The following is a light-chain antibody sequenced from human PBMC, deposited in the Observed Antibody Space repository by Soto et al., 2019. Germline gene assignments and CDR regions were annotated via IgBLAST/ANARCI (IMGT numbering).Light chain of an antibody. J-gene: IGKJ1*01. CDR2: GAS. V-gene: IGKV3-20*01. CDR3: QQYGSSAWT. CDR1: QSFNSIY. Sequence: EIVFTQSPGTLSLSPGERATLSCRASQSFNSIYLAWYQQKPGQAPRLLIYGASSRATGIPDRFSGSGSGTDFTLTISRLEPEDFAVYYCQQYGSSAWTFGQGTKVDI.